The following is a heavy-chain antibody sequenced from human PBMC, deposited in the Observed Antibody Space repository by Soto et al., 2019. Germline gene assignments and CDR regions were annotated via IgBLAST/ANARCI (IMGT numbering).Heavy chain of an antibody. CDR3: ARDIPYYDYGMDV. V-gene: IGHV3-30-3*01. Sequence: QVQLVESGGGVVQPGRSLRLSCAASGFTFSSYAMHWVRQAPGKGLEWVAVSSYDGSKKYYADSVKGRFTISRDNSKNTLYLQKNSLRVEDTAVYYCARDIPYYDYGMDVWGQGTTVSVSS. J-gene: IGHJ6*02. CDR2: SSYDGSKK. CDR1: GFTFSSYA.